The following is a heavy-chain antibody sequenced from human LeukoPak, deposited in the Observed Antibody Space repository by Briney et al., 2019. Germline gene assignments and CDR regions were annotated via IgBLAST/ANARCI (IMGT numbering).Heavy chain of an antibody. CDR2: IYYSGST. CDR3: ARDYYDSSGYYDGMDV. J-gene: IGHJ6*02. D-gene: IGHD3-22*01. Sequence: PSETLSLTCTVSGGSISSSSYYWGWIRQPPGKGLEWIGSIYYSGSTYYNPSLKSRVTISVDTSKNQFSLKLSSVTAADTAVYYCARDYYDSSGYYDGMDVWGQGTTVTVSS. CDR1: GGSISSSSYY. V-gene: IGHV4-39*07.